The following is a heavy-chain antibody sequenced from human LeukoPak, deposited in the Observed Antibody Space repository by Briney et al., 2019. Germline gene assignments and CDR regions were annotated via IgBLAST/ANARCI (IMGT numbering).Heavy chain of an antibody. V-gene: IGHV4-39*07. Sequence: SETLSLTCTVSGGSISSSSYYWGWIRQPPGKGLEWIGSVYYTGASYYNPSLKSRVTISIDTSKNHFSLNLTSVTAADAAVYYCARGAPPQNWGQGALVTVSS. CDR3: ARGAPPQN. CDR1: GGSISSSSYY. CDR2: VYYTGAS. J-gene: IGHJ4*02.